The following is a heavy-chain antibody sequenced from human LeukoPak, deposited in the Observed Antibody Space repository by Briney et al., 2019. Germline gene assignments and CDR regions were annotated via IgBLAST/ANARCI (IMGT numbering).Heavy chain of an antibody. Sequence: GGSLRLSCTASGSTFGDYAMSWFRQAPGKGLEWVGFIRSKAYGGTTEYAASVKGRFTISRDDSKSIAYLQMNSLRTEDTAVYYCTRDKDYDFWSGYYTYYYYYMDVWGKGTTVTVSS. CDR3: TRDKDYDFWSGYYTYYYYYMDV. D-gene: IGHD3-3*01. CDR2: IRSKAYGGTT. J-gene: IGHJ6*03. CDR1: GSTFGDYA. V-gene: IGHV3-49*03.